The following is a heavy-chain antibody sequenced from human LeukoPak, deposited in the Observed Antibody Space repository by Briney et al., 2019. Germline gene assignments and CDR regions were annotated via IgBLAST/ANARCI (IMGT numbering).Heavy chain of an antibody. CDR1: GGSISSYY. Sequence: SETLSLTCTVSGGSISSYYWSWIRQPAGKGLEWIGRIYTSGSTNYNPSLKSRVTMSVDTSKNQFSLKLRSVTAADTAVYYCARDRYYYDSSGYYVSDYWGQGTLVTVSS. CDR2: IYTSGST. V-gene: IGHV4-4*07. D-gene: IGHD3-22*01. CDR3: ARDRYYYDSSGYYVSDY. J-gene: IGHJ4*02.